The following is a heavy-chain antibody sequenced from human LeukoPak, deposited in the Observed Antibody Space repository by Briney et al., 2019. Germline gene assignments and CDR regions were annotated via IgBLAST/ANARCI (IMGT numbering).Heavy chain of an antibody. CDR1: GFTFSSYS. J-gene: IGHJ4*02. CDR2: ISSGSGII. Sequence: GGSLRLSCAASGFTFSSYSMNWVRQAAGKGLEWVAYISSGSGIIYYADSVKGRFTISRDNAENSLYLEMDSLRAEDTAIYYCARDPSLYCATTSCYDLDYWGQGTLVTVSS. V-gene: IGHV3-48*04. D-gene: IGHD2-2*01. CDR3: ARDPSLYCATTSCYDLDY.